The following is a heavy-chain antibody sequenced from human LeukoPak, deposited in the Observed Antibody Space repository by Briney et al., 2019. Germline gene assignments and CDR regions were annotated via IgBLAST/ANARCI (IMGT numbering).Heavy chain of an antibody. CDR1: GLPFSSYW. J-gene: IGHJ6*02. V-gene: IGHV3-74*01. Sequence: QPGGPLTLSCAVSGLPFSSYWMHWPRDAPGEAVVGFLRINSDGSRTNYADSAKGRFTISRDNAENTLYLRMNSLRAVDTAVYYCAVYSLGSIYRMDGWGQRTTV. CDR3: AVYSLGSIYRMDG. CDR2: INSDGSRT. D-gene: IGHD4-11*01.